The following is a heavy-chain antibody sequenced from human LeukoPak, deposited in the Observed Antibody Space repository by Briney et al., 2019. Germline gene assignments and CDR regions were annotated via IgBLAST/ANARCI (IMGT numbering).Heavy chain of an antibody. J-gene: IGHJ3*02. CDR1: GYTLTELS. V-gene: IGHV1-24*01. Sequence: ASVKVSCTVSGYTLTELSMHWVRQAPGKGLEWMGGFDPEDGETIYAQKFQGRVTMTEDTSTGTAYMELSSLRSEDTAVYYCATTFYDSSGFNAFDIWGQGTMVTVSS. D-gene: IGHD3-22*01. CDR2: FDPEDGET. CDR3: ATTFYDSSGFNAFDI.